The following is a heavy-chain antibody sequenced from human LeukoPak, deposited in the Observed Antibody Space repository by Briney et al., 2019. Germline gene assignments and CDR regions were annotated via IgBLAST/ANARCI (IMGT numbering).Heavy chain of an antibody. CDR2: INQDGGQK. Sequence: GGSLRLSCVASGFTFSDCRMNWVRQAPGKGLEWVANINQDGGQKYYVDSVRGRSAISRDNAKNSLFLQMNSLRGEDTAVYYCVREPRDARDYWGQGTLVTVSS. CDR1: GFTFSDCR. V-gene: IGHV3-7*04. J-gene: IGHJ4*02. CDR3: VREPRDARDY. D-gene: IGHD2-2*01.